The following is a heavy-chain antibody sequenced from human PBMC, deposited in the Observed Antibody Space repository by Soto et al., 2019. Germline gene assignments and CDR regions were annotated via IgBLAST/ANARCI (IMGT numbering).Heavy chain of an antibody. CDR1: GFTFSSYS. J-gene: IGHJ5*02. Sequence: EVQLVESGGGLVKPGGSLRLSCAASGFTFSSYSMNWVRQAPGKGLEWVSSISSSSSYIYYADSVKGRFTISRDNAKNSLYLQMNSLRAEDTAVYYCARDSNPKPIAAAGTLFFWFDPWGQGTLVTVSS. D-gene: IGHD6-13*01. CDR3: ARDSNPKPIAAAGTLFFWFDP. V-gene: IGHV3-21*01. CDR2: ISSSSSYI.